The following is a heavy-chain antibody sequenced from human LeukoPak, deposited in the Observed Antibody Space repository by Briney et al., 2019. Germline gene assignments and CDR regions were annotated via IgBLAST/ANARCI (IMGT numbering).Heavy chain of an antibody. CDR2: VYYTGST. Sequence: SETLSLTCTVSGGSISSYYWSWIRQPPGKGLGWIGYVYYTGSTNYNPSLRSRVAISLDTSKNQFSLKLSSVTAADTAVYYCATSTRSRGPAFDIWGQGTVVTVSS. V-gene: IGHV4-59*08. J-gene: IGHJ3*02. CDR1: GGSISSYY. CDR3: ATSTRSRGPAFDI. D-gene: IGHD2/OR15-2a*01.